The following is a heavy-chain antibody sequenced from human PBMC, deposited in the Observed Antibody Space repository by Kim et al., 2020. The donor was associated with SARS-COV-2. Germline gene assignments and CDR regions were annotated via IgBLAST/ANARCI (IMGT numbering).Heavy chain of an antibody. V-gene: IGHV4-39*07. CDR2: IYYSGST. CDR3: ARGGIDYDILTGYFRVLAQGPPTWFDP. Sequence: SETLSLTCTVSGGSISSSSYYWGWIRRPPGKGLEWIGSIYYSGSTYYNPSLKSRVTISVDTSKNQFSLKLSSVTAADTAVYYCARGGIDYDILTGYFRVLAQGPPTWFDPWGQGTLVTVSS. J-gene: IGHJ5*02. D-gene: IGHD3-9*01. CDR1: GGSISSSSYY.